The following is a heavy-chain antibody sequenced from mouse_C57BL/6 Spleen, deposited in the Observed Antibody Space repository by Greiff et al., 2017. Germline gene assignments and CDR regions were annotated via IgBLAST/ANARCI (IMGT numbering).Heavy chain of an antibody. V-gene: IGHV1-15*01. CDR2: IDPETGGT. Sequence: VQLQQSGAELVRPGASVTLSCKASGYTFTDYEMHWVKQTPVHGLEWIGAIDPETGGTAYNQKFKGKAILTADKSSSTAYMELRSLTSEDSAVYYCTRWELRRHYYAMDYWGQGTSVTVSS. D-gene: IGHD2-4*01. CDR3: TRWELRRHYYAMDY. CDR1: GYTFTDYE. J-gene: IGHJ4*01.